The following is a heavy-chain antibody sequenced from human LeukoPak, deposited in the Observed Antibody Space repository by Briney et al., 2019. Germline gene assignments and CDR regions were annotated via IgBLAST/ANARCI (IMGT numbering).Heavy chain of an antibody. Sequence: GGSLRLSCAASGFSVSSNYLSWVRQAPGKGLEWVSVMYSGGSTFYADSVKGRFSISRDNSKNTLYLQMNSLRAEDTAVYYCAKSGYNRFDYWGQGTLVTVSS. J-gene: IGHJ4*02. V-gene: IGHV3-53*05. D-gene: IGHD5-24*01. CDR2: MYSGGST. CDR3: AKSGYNRFDY. CDR1: GFSVSSNY.